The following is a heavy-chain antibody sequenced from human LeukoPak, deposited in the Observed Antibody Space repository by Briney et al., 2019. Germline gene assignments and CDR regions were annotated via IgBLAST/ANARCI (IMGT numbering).Heavy chain of an antibody. CDR3: ARDQRRWLRVTLFDY. CDR1: GFTFSSYS. J-gene: IGHJ4*02. D-gene: IGHD5-12*01. V-gene: IGHV3-21*01. Sequence: GGSLRLSCAASGFTFSSYSMNWVRQAPGKGLEWVSSISSSSSYIYYADSVKGRFTISRDNAKNSLYLQMNSLRAEDTAVYYCARDQRRWLRVTLFDYWGQGTLVTVSS. CDR2: ISSSSSYI.